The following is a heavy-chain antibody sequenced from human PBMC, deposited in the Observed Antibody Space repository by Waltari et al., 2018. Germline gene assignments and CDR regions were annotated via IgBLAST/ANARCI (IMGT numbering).Heavy chain of an antibody. J-gene: IGHJ4*02. D-gene: IGHD1-26*01. CDR3: ARSPFGGSKFDS. CDR1: GFTFSSYW. Sequence: EVQLVESGGGLIQPGGSLRLSCAASGFTFSSYWMQWVRQAPGKGLVWVSGIKSDGRSISDADSVKGRCTISRDNAKNTLFLQMNSLRAEDTAVYYCARSPFGGSKFDSWGQGTLVTVSS. CDR2: IKSDGRSI. V-gene: IGHV3-74*01.